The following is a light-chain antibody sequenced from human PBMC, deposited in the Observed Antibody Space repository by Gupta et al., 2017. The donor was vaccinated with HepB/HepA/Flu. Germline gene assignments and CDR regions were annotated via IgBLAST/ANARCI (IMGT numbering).Light chain of an antibody. CDR1: QSVSSY. Sequence: DIVFTQSPATLSLSPGERATLSCRASQSVSSYLAWYQQKPGQAPRLLIYDASNRATGIPARFSGSGSGTDFTLTISSLEPEDFAVYYCHQRSNWRFTFGPGTKVDIK. V-gene: IGKV3-11*01. J-gene: IGKJ3*01. CDR2: DAS. CDR3: HQRSNWRFT.